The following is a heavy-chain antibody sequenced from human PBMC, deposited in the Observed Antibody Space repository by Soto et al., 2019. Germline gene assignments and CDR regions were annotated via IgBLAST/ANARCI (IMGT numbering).Heavy chain of an antibody. CDR2: IHYSGST. J-gene: IGHJ5*02. Sequence: SETPSLTCTVSGDSISSYYWGWIRQPTGKGLEWIGYIHYSGSTNYNPSLKSRVTISVDTPKNQFSLKVNSMTAADTAVYYCARGGLAARKGRWFDPWGQGTLVTVSS. CDR1: GDSISSYY. V-gene: IGHV4-59*01. D-gene: IGHD6-6*01. CDR3: ARGGLAARKGRWFDP.